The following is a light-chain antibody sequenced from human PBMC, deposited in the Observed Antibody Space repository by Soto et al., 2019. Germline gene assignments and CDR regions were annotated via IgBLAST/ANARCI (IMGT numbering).Light chain of an antibody. CDR1: QSVSSN. V-gene: IGKV3-15*01. CDR3: QQYNNWLKT. J-gene: IGKJ1*01. CDR2: GAS. Sequence: EIVMTQSPATLSVSPGARATLSCRASQSVSSNLAWYPQNPGQAPSLLIYGASTRATGIPARFSGSGSGTEFTLTISSLQSEDFAVYYCQQYNNWLKTFGQGTKVDIK.